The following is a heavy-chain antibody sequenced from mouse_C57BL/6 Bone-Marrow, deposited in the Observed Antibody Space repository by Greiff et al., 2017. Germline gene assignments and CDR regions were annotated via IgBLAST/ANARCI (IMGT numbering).Heavy chain of an antibody. V-gene: IGHV5-4*03. CDR3: AYYGSSSFDY. CDR1: GFTFSSYA. CDR2: ISDGGSYT. D-gene: IGHD1-1*01. J-gene: IGHJ2*01. Sequence: EVMLVESGGGLVKPGGSLKLSCAASGFTFSSYAMSWVRQTPEKRLEWVATISDGGSYTYYPDNVKGRFTISRDNAKNNLYLQMSHLKSEDTAMYYCAYYGSSSFDYWGQGTTLTVSS.